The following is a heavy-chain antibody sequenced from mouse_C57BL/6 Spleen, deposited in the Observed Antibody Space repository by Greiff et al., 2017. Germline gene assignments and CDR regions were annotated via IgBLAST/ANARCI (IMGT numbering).Heavy chain of an antibody. J-gene: IGHJ2*01. V-gene: IGHV1-4*01. CDR1: GYTFTSYT. CDR2: INPSSGYT. Sequence: LVESGAELARPGASVKMSCKASGYTFTSYTMHWVKQRPGQGLEWIGYINPSSGYTKYNQKFKDKATLTADKSSSTAYMQLSSLTSEDSAVYYCARLLDGYSDGDYWGQGTTLTVSS. D-gene: IGHD2-3*01. CDR3: ARLLDGYSDGDY.